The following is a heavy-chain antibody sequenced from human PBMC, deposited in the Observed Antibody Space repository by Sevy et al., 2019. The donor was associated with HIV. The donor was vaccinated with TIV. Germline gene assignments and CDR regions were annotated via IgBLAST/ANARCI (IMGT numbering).Heavy chain of an antibody. J-gene: IGHJ4*02. D-gene: IGHD3-22*01. Sequence: ASVKVSCKVSGSTLSRLSMYWVRQVPGKGLEWMASFDPEDGETFYARKFQGRVTMTEDTSTDTAYMELSSLRSEDTAVCFCATTKDYYESYGSPFDYWGQGTLVTVSS. V-gene: IGHV1-24*01. CDR1: GSTLSRLS. CDR2: FDPEDGET. CDR3: ATTKDYYESYGSPFDY.